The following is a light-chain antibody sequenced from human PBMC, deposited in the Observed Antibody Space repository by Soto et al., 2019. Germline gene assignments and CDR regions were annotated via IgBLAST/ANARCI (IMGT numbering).Light chain of an antibody. CDR3: QQRSNWSPYT. J-gene: IGKJ2*01. V-gene: IGKV3-11*01. CDR1: QSVSSY. CDR2: DAS. Sequence: EIVLTQSPATLSLSPGERATLSCRASQSVSSYLAWYQQKPGQAPRLLIYDASNRATGIPARFSGSGSGTDVTLTISSPEPEDFAVYYCQQRSNWSPYTFGQGTKLEIK.